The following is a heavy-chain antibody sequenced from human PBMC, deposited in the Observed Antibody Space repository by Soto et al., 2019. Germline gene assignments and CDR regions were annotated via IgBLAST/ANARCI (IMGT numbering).Heavy chain of an antibody. V-gene: IGHV1-58*01. Sequence: SVKVSCKASGFTFTSSAVQWVRQARGQRLEWIGWIVVGSGNTNYAQKFQERVTITRDMSTSTAYMELSSLRSEDTAVYYCAAGVVXVPDGAGGDHYYYGMDVWGQGTTVTVSS. CDR2: IVVGSGNT. CDR1: GFTFTSSA. D-gene: IGHD2-2*01. CDR3: AAGVVXVPDGAGGDHYYYGMDV. J-gene: IGHJ6*02.